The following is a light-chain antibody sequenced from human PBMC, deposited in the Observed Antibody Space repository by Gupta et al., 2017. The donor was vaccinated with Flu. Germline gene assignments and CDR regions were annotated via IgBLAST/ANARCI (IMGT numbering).Light chain of an antibody. CDR2: ENN. V-gene: IGLV1-51*02. CDR3: GTWDSSLSAGGV. Sequence: QSVLTQPPSASAAPGQKVTISCSGSSSNIGNNYVSWYQQLPGTAPKLLIYENNKRPSGIPDRFSGSKSGTSATLGITXLXTGDEAXYYCGTWDSSLSAGGVFGGGTKLTVL. CDR1: SSNIGNNY. J-gene: IGLJ3*02.